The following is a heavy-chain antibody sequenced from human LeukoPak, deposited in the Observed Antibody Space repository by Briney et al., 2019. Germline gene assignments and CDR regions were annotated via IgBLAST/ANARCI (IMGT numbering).Heavy chain of an antibody. CDR3: ARGSITMIVDFDH. D-gene: IGHD3-22*01. V-gene: IGHV4-34*01. J-gene: IGHJ4*02. Sequence: SETLSLTCAVYGGSFSGYYWSWIRQPPGKGLEWIGEINHSGSTNYNPSLRSRVTISVDTSKNQFSLKLSSVTAADTAVYYCARGSITMIVDFDHWGQGTLVTVSS. CDR2: INHSGST. CDR1: GGSFSGYY.